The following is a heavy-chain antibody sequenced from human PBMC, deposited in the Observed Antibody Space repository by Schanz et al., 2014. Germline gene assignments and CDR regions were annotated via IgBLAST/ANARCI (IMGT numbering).Heavy chain of an antibody. CDR2: ISHDGYST. CDR3: AKNQYDDVDLSSFYFDF. Sequence: VQLVESGGDLVQPGGSLRLSCSASGFTFSTFAMHWVRQAPGKGLEYVSAISHDGYSTYYADSVKGRFTISRDSSKNTLYLQMNSLRPEDTAIYYCAKNQYDDVDLSSFYFDFWGQGTLVTVSS. D-gene: IGHD3-10*02. V-gene: IGHV3-64*04. CDR1: GFTFSTFA. J-gene: IGHJ4*02.